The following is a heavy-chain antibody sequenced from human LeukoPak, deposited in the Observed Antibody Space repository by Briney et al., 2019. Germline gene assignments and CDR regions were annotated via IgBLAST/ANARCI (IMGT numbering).Heavy chain of an antibody. J-gene: IGHJ5*02. CDR3: ARGETVSNWFDP. V-gene: IGHV1-8*01. CDR2: MNPNSGNT. CDR1: GYTFTSYD. Sequence: ASVKVSCKASGYTFTSYDINWVRQATGQGLGWMGWMNPNSGNTGYAQKFQGRVTMTRNTSITTAYMELSSLRSEDTAVYYCARGETVSNWFDPWGQGTLVTVSS. D-gene: IGHD1-20*01.